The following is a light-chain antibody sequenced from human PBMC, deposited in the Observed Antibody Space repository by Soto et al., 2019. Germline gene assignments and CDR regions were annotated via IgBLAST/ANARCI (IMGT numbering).Light chain of an antibody. J-gene: IGLJ1*01. CDR2: DVS. CDR1: SSYVGGYNF. CDR3: CSYASSTSYV. V-gene: IGLV2-14*03. Sequence: QSVLTQPASVSGSPGQSITISCTGTSSYVGGYNFVTWYQQHPGEAPKLMIHDVSSRASGVPNRFSGSKSGTTASLTISGLQAEDEADYYCCSYASSTSYVFGTGTKVTVL.